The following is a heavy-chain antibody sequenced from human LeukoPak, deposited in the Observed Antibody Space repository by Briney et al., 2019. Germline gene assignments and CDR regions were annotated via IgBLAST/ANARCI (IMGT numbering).Heavy chain of an antibody. CDR1: GGSISSSSYY. CDR2: IYYSGST. Sequence: SETLSLTCTVSGGSISSSSYYWGWIRQPPGKGLEWIGSIYYSGSTYYNPSLKSRVTISVDTSKNQFSLQLSSVTAADTAVYYCARRLRSGGSCFDYWGQGTLVTVSS. D-gene: IGHD2-15*01. J-gene: IGHJ4*02. V-gene: IGHV4-39*01. CDR3: ARRLRSGGSCFDY.